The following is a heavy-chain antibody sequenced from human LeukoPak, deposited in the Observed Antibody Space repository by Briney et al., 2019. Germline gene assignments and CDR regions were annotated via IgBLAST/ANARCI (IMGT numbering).Heavy chain of an antibody. CDR2: ISAYNGNT. CDR1: GYTFTSYG. J-gene: IGHJ4*02. CDR3: AGVKYDSSGYATLDY. V-gene: IGHV1-18*01. Sequence: GASVKVSCKASGYTFTSYGISWVRQAPGQGLEWMGWISAYNGNTNYAQKLQGRVTMTTDTSTSTAYMELRSLRSDDTAVYYCAGVKYDSSGYATLDYWGQGTLVTVSS. D-gene: IGHD3-22*01.